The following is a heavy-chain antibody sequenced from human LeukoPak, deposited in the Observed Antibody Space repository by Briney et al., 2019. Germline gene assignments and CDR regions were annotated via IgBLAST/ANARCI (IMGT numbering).Heavy chain of an antibody. V-gene: IGHV4-4*02. CDR1: GGSISSSNW. D-gene: IGHD2-2*02. CDR2: IYHSGST. J-gene: IGHJ6*02. CDR3: ARGLIVVVPAAISAYCYYGMDV. Sequence: SETLSLTCAVSGGSISSSNWWSWVRQPPGKGLEWIGEIYHSGSTNYNPSLKSRVTISVDKSKNQFSLKLSSVTAADTAVYYCARGLIVVVPAAISAYCYYGMDVWGQGTTVTVSS.